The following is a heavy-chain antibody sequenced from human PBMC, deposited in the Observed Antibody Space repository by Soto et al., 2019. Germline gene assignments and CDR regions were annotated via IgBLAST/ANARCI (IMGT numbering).Heavy chain of an antibody. Sequence: PSETLSLTCNVSGASITRYFWGWIRQSPGKGLEWVGYVHYSGSSNYNPSLKRRVTISVDTANNQFSLRLYSVTAADTALYYCARDRVMLTFGGASEEWGIDSWGPGTLVTVSS. CDR1: GASITRYF. CDR2: VHYSGSS. V-gene: IGHV4-59*01. CDR3: ARDRVMLTFGGASEEWGIDS. D-gene: IGHD3-16*01. J-gene: IGHJ4*02.